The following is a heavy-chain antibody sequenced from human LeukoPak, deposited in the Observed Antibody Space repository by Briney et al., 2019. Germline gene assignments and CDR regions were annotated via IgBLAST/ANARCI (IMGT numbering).Heavy chain of an antibody. CDR1: GGSFSGYY. V-gene: IGHV4-34*01. CDR3: ARGTVRQRYDYVWGSYSFDY. Sequence: SETLSLTCAVYGGSFSGYYWSWIRQPPGKGLEWIGEINHSESTNYNPSLKSRVTISVDTSKNQFSLKLSSVTAADTAVYYCARGTVRQRYDYVWGSYSFDYWGQGTLVTVSS. J-gene: IGHJ4*02. CDR2: INHSEST. D-gene: IGHD3-16*01.